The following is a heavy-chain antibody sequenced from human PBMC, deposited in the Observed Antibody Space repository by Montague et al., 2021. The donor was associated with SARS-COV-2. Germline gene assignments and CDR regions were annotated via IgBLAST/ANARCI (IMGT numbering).Heavy chain of an antibody. V-gene: IGHV6-1*01. J-gene: IGHJ6*02. D-gene: IGHD1-1*01. CDR1: GDSVSSNSAT. CDR2: TYYRSKWYN. CDR3: TSGREGNYNVIDV. Sequence: CAISGDSVSSNSATWNWVRQSPSRGLEWLGRTYYRSKWYNDYAVSVRGRVTINPDTSKNQFSLQLNSVTPEDTAIYYCTSGREGNYNVIDVWCQGTTVTVSS.